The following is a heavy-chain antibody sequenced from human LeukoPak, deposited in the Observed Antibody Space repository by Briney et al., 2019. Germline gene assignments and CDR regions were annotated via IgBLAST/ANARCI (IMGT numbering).Heavy chain of an antibody. CDR3: ARASNYYYDSSGYYLLDY. CDR1: GGSFSGYY. J-gene: IGHJ4*02. CDR2: INHSGST. D-gene: IGHD3-22*01. V-gene: IGHV4-34*01. Sequence: SETLSLTCAVYGGSFSGYYWSWIRQPPGKGLEWIGEINHSGSTNYNPSLKSRVTISVDTSKNQFSLKLSSVTAADTAVYYCARASNYYYDSSGYYLLDYWGQGTLVTVSS.